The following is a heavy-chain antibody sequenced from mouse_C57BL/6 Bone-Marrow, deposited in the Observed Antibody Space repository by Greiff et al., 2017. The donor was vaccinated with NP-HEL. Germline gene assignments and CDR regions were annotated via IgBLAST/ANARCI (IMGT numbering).Heavy chain of an antibody. CDR2: ISDGGSYT. Sequence: EVHLVESGGGLVKPGGSLKLSCAASGFTFSSYAMSWVRQTPEKRLERVATISDGGSYTYYPDNVKGRFTISRDNAKNNRYLQMSHLKSEDTAMYYCARDRGDGYYWFAYWGQGTLVTVSA. V-gene: IGHV5-4*01. CDR3: ARDRGDGYYWFAY. J-gene: IGHJ3*01. D-gene: IGHD2-3*01. CDR1: GFTFSSYA.